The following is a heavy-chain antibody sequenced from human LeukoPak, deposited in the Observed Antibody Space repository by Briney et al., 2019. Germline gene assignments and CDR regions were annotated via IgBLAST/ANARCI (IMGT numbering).Heavy chain of an antibody. CDR1: GGSITSSDYH. Sequence: SETLSLTCTVSGGSITSSDYHWGWIRQPPGEGLEWIGSMYHSGSTYHNPSLKSRVTISVDTSKNQFSLKLNSVTAADTAVYYCARHVGQQLFYYYYGLDVWGQGTTVSVSS. V-gene: IGHV4-39*01. J-gene: IGHJ6*02. D-gene: IGHD6-13*01. CDR3: ARHVGQQLFYYYYGLDV. CDR2: MYHSGST.